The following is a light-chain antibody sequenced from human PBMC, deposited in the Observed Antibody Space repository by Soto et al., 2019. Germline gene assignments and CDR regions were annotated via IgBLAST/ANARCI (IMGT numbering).Light chain of an antibody. CDR3: GAYTVSRTYV. CDR1: SSDVGAYNF. V-gene: IGLV2-14*03. CDR2: NVY. J-gene: IGLJ1*01. Sequence: QSVLTQPASVSGSPGQSITISCTGTSSDVGAYNFVSWHQQHPGKAPKLMIYNVYDRPSGISYRVSGSKSGNTASLTISGLQGEDEADYYCGAYTVSRTYVFGTGTKLTVL.